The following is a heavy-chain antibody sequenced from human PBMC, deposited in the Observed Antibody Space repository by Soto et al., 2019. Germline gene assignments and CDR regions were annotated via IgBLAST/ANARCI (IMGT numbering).Heavy chain of an antibody. CDR1: GFTFSSYG. Sequence: VQLVESGGGVVQPGRSLRLSCAASGFTFSSYGMHWVRQAPGKGLEWVAVISYDGSNKYYADSVKGRFTISRDNSKNTLYLQMNSLRAEDTAVYYCAKDLSGYDILTGYPPYYYYGMDVWGQGTTVTVSS. J-gene: IGHJ6*02. D-gene: IGHD3-9*01. V-gene: IGHV3-30*18. CDR2: ISYDGSNK. CDR3: AKDLSGYDILTGYPPYYYYGMDV.